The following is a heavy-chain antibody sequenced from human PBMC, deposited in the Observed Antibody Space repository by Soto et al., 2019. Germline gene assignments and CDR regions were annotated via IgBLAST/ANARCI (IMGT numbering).Heavy chain of an antibody. CDR1: GYTFTSYW. J-gene: IGHJ4*02. D-gene: IGHD6-19*01. CDR3: ARHNEHRSAWPNGFDY. V-gene: IGHV5-51*01. CDR2: IYPGDSDT. Sequence: GEPLKISCKASGYTFTSYWIGCVRQNHGRGPEWRGVIYPGDSDTKYSPSFQGQVTISADKSITTAYLQWRSLQASDSAIYYCARHNEHRSAWPNGFDYWGQGTRVTVHS.